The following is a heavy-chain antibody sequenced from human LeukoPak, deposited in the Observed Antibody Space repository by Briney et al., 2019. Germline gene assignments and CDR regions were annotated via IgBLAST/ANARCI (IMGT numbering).Heavy chain of an antibody. D-gene: IGHD3-9*01. Sequence: SETLSLTCAVYGGSFSGYYWSWIRQPPGKGLEWIGEINHSGSTNYNPSLKSRVTISVDTSKNQFSLKLSSVTAADTAVYYCARKGYDILTGPGDYFDYWGQGTLVTVSS. CDR1: GGSFSGYY. J-gene: IGHJ4*02. V-gene: IGHV4-34*01. CDR2: INHSGST. CDR3: ARKGYDILTGPGDYFDY.